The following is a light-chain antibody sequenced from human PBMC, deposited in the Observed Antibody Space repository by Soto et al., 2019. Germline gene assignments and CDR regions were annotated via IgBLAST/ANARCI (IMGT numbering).Light chain of an antibody. Sequence: EIVMTQSPATLTVSPGERATLSCRASQSAGTNLAWYQQKPGQAPRLLIHGAFTRATGIPARFTGSGSGTDFTLTTSSLEPEDLAVYYGQQRSNWPPITFGQGTRLEIK. CDR2: GAF. V-gene: IGKV3-15*01. CDR1: QSAGTN. CDR3: QQRSNWPPIT. J-gene: IGKJ5*01.